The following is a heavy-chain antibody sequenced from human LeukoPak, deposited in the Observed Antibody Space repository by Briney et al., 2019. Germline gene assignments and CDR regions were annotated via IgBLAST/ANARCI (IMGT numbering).Heavy chain of an antibody. V-gene: IGHV3-11*04. J-gene: IGHJ6*03. CDR3: ARGSDGSGSYSYYYYYYYMDV. D-gene: IGHD3-10*01. Sequence: PGGSLRLSCAASGFTFSDYYMSWIRQAPGKGLEWVSYISSSGSNIYYEDSVKGRFTISSDNAKNSLYLQMNSLRAEDTAVYYCARGSDGSGSYSYYYYYYYMDVWGKGTTVTVSS. CDR2: ISSSGSNI. CDR1: GFTFSDYY.